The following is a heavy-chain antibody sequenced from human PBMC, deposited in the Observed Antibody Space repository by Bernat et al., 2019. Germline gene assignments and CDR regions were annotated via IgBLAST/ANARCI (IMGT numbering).Heavy chain of an antibody. J-gene: IGHJ6*02. CDR1: GGSISSSSYY. Sequence: QLQLQESGPGLVKPLETLSLTCTVSGGSISSSSYYWGWIRQPPGKGLEWIGSIYYSGSTYYNPSLKSRVTISVDTSKNQFSLKLSSVTAADTAVYYCARHDTEKYGMDVWGQGTTVTVSS. V-gene: IGHV4-39*01. D-gene: IGHD1-14*01. CDR2: IYYSGST. CDR3: ARHDTEKYGMDV.